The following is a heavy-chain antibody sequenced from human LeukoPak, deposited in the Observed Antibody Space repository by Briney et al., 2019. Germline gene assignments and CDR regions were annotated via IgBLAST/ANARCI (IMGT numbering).Heavy chain of an antibody. CDR3: ARRRYCSSTSCSEFDY. CDR2: IYYSGST. V-gene: IGHV4-61*05. Sequence: SETLSLTCTVSGGSISSSNWWSWIRQPPGKGLEWIGYIYYSGSTNYNPSLKSRVTISVDTSKNQFSLKLSSVTAADTAVYYCARRRYCSSTSCSEFDYWGQGTLVTVSS. CDR1: GGSISSSNW. J-gene: IGHJ4*02. D-gene: IGHD2-2*01.